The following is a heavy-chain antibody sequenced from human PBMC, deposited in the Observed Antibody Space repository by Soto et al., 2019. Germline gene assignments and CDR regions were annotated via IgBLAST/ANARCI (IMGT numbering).Heavy chain of an antibody. CDR3: ARVMYNWNYSYYYYGMDV. CDR1: GYTFTSYY. Sequence: ASVKVSCKASGYTFTSYYMHWVRQAPGQGLEWMGIINPSGGSTSYAQKFQGRVTMTRDTSTSTVYVELSSLRSEDTAVYYCARVMYNWNYSYYYYGMDVWGQGTTVTVSS. D-gene: IGHD1-7*01. CDR2: INPSGGST. J-gene: IGHJ6*02. V-gene: IGHV1-46*01.